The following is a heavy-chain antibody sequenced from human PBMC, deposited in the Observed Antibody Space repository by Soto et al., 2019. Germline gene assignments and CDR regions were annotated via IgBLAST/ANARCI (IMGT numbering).Heavy chain of an antibody. Sequence: GGSLRLSCAASGFMFSDYGMHWVRQAPGKGLEWVAIIWYDGSSKYYSDSVKGRFTISRDNSNNTLYLQMNSLRVEDTAVYFCAREGAVAGSQDFWGQGTLVTVSS. J-gene: IGHJ4*02. D-gene: IGHD6-19*01. CDR1: GFMFSDYG. CDR2: IWYDGSSK. CDR3: AREGAVAGSQDF. V-gene: IGHV3-33*01.